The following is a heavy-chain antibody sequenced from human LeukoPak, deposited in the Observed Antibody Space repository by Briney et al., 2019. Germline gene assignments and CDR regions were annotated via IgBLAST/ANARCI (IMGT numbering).Heavy chain of an antibody. CDR1: GGSISSYY. J-gene: IGHJ4*02. CDR3: ARAQYDSSGYLFDY. D-gene: IGHD3-22*01. CDR2: IYYSGST. V-gene: IGHV4-59*01. Sequence: SETLSLTCTVSGGSISSYYWSGIRQPPGKGLEWIGYIYYSGSTNYNPSLKSRVTISVDTSKNQFSLKLSSVTAADTAVYYCARAQYDSSGYLFDYWGQGTLVTVSS.